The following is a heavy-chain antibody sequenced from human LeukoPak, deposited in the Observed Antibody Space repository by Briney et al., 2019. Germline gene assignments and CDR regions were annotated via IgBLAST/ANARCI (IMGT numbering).Heavy chain of an antibody. J-gene: IGHJ4*02. CDR2: VYSTGKT. CDR3: ARDLTHRYAGERAFDY. D-gene: IGHD3-9*01. CDR1: GGFISNLY. Sequence: SETLSLTCTVSGGFISNLYWSWIRQSPGKGLEWIGYVYSTGKTEYNPSLESRVDISVGTPNNQFFLSLSLVTAADTAVYYCARDLTHRYAGERAFDYWGPGILVSVSS. V-gene: IGHV4-59*11.